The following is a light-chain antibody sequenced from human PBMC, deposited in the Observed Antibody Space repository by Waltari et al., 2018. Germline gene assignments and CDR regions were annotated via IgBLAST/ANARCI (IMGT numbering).Light chain of an antibody. CDR3: MQATHWPYT. CDR1: QSLVFSDGNIY. V-gene: IGKV2-30*01. Sequence: DAVMTQSPLSVPVTLGQPASISCRSSQSLVFSDGNIYLNWFQQRPGQSPRRLISKVSNRDSGVPDRFSGSGSGTDFTLKISRVEAEDVGGVYYCMQATHWPYTFGQGTKLEIK. CDR2: KVS. J-gene: IGKJ2*01.